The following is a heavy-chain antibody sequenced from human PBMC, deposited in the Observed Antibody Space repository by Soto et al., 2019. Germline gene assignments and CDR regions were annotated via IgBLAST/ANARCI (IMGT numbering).Heavy chain of an antibody. D-gene: IGHD2-15*01. Sequence: GGSLRLSCAASGFTFSQYWMTWVRQAPGKGLEWVANAKQDGSEKYYVDSVKGRFTISRDNAMNSLYLQMNNLRGQDTAVYYCTRAVLGAIGGGYLDHWGQGVLVTVSS. V-gene: IGHV3-7*04. J-gene: IGHJ1*01. CDR3: TRAVLGAIGGGYLDH. CDR1: GFTFSQYW. CDR2: AKQDGSEK.